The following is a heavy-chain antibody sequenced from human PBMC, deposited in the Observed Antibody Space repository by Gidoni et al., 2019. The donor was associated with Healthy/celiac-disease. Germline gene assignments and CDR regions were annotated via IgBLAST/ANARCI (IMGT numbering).Heavy chain of an antibody. Sequence: QVQLVESGGGVVQPGRSLRLSCAASGFTFSSYAMHWVRQAPGKGLEWVAVISYDGSNKYYADSVKGRFTISRDNSKNTLYLQMNSLRAEDTAVYYCARGAFYKLVGGFDYWGQGTLVTVSS. J-gene: IGHJ4*02. CDR1: GFTFSSYA. CDR2: ISYDGSNK. CDR3: ARGAFYKLVGGFDY. V-gene: IGHV3-30-3*01. D-gene: IGHD1-1*01.